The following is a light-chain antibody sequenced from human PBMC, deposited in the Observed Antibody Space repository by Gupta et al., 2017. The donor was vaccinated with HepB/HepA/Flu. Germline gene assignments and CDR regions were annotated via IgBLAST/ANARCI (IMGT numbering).Light chain of an antibody. V-gene: IGLV2-8*01. CDR2: EVS. J-gene: IGLJ2*01. CDR1: SSDVGGYSY. CDR3: SSYAGSNNLVV. Sequence: QSALTQPPSASGSPGQSVTIPCTGTSSDVGGYSYVSWYQQHPGKAPNIMIYEVSKRPSGVPDRFSGSKSGNTASLTVTGLQAEDEADYYCSSYAGSNNLVVFGGGTKLTVL.